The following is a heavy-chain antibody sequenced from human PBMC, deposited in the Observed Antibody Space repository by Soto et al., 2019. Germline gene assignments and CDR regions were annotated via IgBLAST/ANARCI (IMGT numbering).Heavy chain of an antibody. J-gene: IGHJ4*02. CDR2: IYYSGST. CDR3: ASQATTVVTPDWYYFDY. Sequence: KPSETLSLTCTVSGGSISSSSYYWGWIRQPPGKGLEWIGSIYYSGSTYYNPSLKSRVTISVDTSKNQFSLKLSSVTAADTAVYYCASQATTVVTPDWYYFDYWGQGTLVTVYS. CDR1: GGSISSSSYY. V-gene: IGHV4-39*01. D-gene: IGHD4-17*01.